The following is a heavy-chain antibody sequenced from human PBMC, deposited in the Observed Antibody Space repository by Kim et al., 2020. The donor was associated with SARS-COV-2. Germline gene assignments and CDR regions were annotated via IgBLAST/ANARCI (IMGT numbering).Heavy chain of an antibody. CDR2: ISGSGGST. V-gene: IGHV3-23*01. CDR3: AKGGPYDSSGSDAFDI. J-gene: IGHJ3*02. D-gene: IGHD3-22*01. CDR1: GFTFSSYA. Sequence: GGSLRLSCAASGFTFSSYAMSWVRQAPGKGLEWVSAISGSGGSTYYADSVKGRFTISRDNSKNTLYLQMNSLRAEDTAVYYCAKGGPYDSSGSDAFDIWGQGTMVTVSS.